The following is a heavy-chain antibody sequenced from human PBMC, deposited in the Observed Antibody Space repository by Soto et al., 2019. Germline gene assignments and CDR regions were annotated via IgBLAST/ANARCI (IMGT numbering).Heavy chain of an antibody. CDR3: ARGGYYFYMAV. CDR2: IHHSGST. V-gene: IGHV4-4*02. Sequence: QVQLQESGPGLVKPSETLSLTCAVSGGSISISNWWSWVRQTPGKVLEWIGQIHHSGSTNYSPSLTSRVTISVDRSQNQFSLKMNSVTAADTAVYYWARGGYYFYMAVWGKGTTVTVAS. J-gene: IGHJ6*03. CDR1: GGSISISNW. D-gene: IGHD1-26*01.